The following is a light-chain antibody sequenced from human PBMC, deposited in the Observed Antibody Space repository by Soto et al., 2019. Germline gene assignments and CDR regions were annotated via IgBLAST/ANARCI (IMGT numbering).Light chain of an antibody. CDR3: QQYGGSRWT. CDR2: GAS. Sequence: EIVLTQSPGTLSLSPGERATLSCRASQSVSSTYLAWYQQKPGQAPRLLIYGASNRATGIPDRFSGSGSGTDFTLTISRLEHEDVAVYYCQQYGGSRWTFGQGTRVDI. CDR1: QSVSSTY. J-gene: IGKJ1*01. V-gene: IGKV3-20*01.